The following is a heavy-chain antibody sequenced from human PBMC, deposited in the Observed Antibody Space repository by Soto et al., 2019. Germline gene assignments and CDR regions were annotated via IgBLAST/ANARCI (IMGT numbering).Heavy chain of an antibody. Sequence: GGSLRLSCAASGFTFSNYWMSWVRQAPGKGLEWVANIKGDGSGKYYVDSMKGRFTISRDNAENSLYLQLNSLRVEDTALYYCASRTSGWYFDYWGQGTLVTVSS. CDR1: GFTFSNYW. D-gene: IGHD6-19*01. CDR2: IKGDGSGK. V-gene: IGHV3-7*01. J-gene: IGHJ4*02. CDR3: ASRTSGWYFDY.